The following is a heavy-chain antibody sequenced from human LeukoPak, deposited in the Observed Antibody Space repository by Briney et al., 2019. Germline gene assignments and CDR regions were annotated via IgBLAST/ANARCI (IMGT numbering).Heavy chain of an antibody. V-gene: IGHV3-30*18. CDR3: AKDHDKAAAAYYFDY. J-gene: IGHJ4*02. CDR1: GFTFSSYG. D-gene: IGHD6-13*01. Sequence: PGGSLRLSCAATGFTFSSYGMHWVRQAPGKGLEWVAVISSDGNDKYYADSVKGRFTISRDNSKNTLYLQMNSPRAEDTAVYYCAKDHDKAAAAYYFDYWGQGTLVTASS. CDR2: ISSDGNDK.